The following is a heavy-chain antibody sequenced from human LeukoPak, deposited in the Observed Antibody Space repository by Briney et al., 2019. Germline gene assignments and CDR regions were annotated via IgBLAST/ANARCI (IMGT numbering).Heavy chain of an antibody. CDR3: ARLSRPGLRDY. CDR2: IYPGDSDT. J-gene: IGHJ4*02. CDR1: GSSFTSYW. D-gene: IGHD5-12*01. Sequence: GASLQISCKGSGSSFTSYWIGWVRQLPGKGLEWMGIIYPGDSDTRYSPSFQGQVTISADKSISTAYLQWSSLKASDTAMYYCARLSRPGLRDYWGQGTLVTVSS. V-gene: IGHV5-51*01.